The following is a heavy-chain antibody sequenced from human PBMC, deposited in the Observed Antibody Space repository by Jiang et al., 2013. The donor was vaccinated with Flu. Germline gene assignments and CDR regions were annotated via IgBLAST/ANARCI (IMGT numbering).Heavy chain of an antibody. CDR1: SDSSDY. J-gene: IGHJ4*02. D-gene: IGHD5/OR15-5a*01. Sequence: SDSSDYWAGSASPRRAGVDWSMSPSGITYYSPSSTSRVTMSVDTSKKQFSLRLNYVVAADTAIYYCARDRDIVSRGGFDLWGQGTLVTVAS. CDR3: ARDRDIVSRGGFDL. V-gene: IGHV4-39*07. CDR2: MSPSGIT.